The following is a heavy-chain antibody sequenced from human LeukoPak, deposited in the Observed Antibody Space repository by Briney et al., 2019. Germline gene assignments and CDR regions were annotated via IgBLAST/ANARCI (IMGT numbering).Heavy chain of an antibody. D-gene: IGHD3-10*01. CDR2: IYYSGST. J-gene: IGHJ3*02. CDR3: ARVPLLWFGESRAFDI. V-gene: IGHV4-31*03. Sequence: PSETLSLTCTVSGGSISSGGYYWSWIRQHPGKGLEWIGYIYYSGSTYYNPSLKSRVTISVDTSKNQFSLKLSSVTAADTAVYYCARVPLLWFGESRAFDIWGQGTMVTVSS. CDR1: GGSISSGGYY.